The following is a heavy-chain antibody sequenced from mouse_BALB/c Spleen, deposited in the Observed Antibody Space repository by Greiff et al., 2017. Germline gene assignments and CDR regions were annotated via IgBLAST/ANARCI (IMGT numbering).Heavy chain of an antibody. V-gene: IGHV1-7*01. D-gene: IGHD1-1*02. J-gene: IGHJ4*01. CDR2: INPSTGYT. CDR1: GYTFTSSW. CDR3: ARLVGGYYYAMDY. Sequence: QVQLQQSGAELAKPGASVKMSCKASGYTFTSSWMHWVKQRPGQGLEWIGYINPSTGYTEYNQKFKDKATLTADKSSSTAYMQLSSLTSEDSAVYYCARLVGGYYYAMDYWGQGTSVTVSS.